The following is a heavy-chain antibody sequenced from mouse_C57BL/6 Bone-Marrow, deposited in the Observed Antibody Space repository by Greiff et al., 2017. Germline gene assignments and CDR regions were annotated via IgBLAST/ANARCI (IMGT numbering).Heavy chain of an antibody. CDR2: IDPSDSYT. D-gene: IGHD2-4*01. Sequence: QVQLQQPGAELVMPGASVKLSCKASGYTFTSYWMHWVKQRTGQGLEWIGEIDPSDSYTNYNQKFKGKSTLTVDKSSSTAYMQLSSLTSEDSAVYYCATYDYDGGAWFAYWGQGTLVTVSA. J-gene: IGHJ3*01. CDR1: GYTFTSYW. CDR3: ATYDYDGGAWFAY. V-gene: IGHV1-69*01.